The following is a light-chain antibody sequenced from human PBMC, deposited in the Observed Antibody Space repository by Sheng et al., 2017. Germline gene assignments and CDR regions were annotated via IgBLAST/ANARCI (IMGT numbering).Light chain of an antibody. J-gene: IGLJ3*02. Sequence: QLVLTQPPSVSGAPGQRVTISCTGSSSNIGAGYDVHWYQQLPGTAPKLLIFGNSNRPSGVPDRFSGSKSGTSASLAITGLQADDEADYYCQSYDSSLSGSVFGGGTKLTVL. V-gene: IGLV1-40*01. CDR2: GNS. CDR3: QSYDSSLSGSV. CDR1: SSNIGAGYD.